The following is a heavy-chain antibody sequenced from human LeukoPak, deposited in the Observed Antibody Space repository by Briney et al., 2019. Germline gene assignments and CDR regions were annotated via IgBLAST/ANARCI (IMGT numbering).Heavy chain of an antibody. J-gene: IGHJ6*02. CDR3: ARPTIFGVDYGMDV. CDR2: INPSGDST. V-gene: IGHV1-46*01. Sequence: ASVKVSCKASGYTFIGYYMYWVRQAPGQGLEWMGIINPSGDSTVYAQKFQGRVTMTRDTSTSTVYMELSSLRSEDTAVYYCARPTIFGVDYGMDVWGQGTTVTVSS. D-gene: IGHD3-3*01. CDR1: GYTFIGYY.